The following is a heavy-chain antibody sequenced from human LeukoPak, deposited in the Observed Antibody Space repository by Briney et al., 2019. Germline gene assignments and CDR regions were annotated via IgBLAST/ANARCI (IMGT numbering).Heavy chain of an antibody. CDR2: IYYSGST. CDR1: GFSISSYY. V-gene: IGHV4-59*01. J-gene: IGHJ5*02. Sequence: SETLSLTCTVSGFSISSYYWSWIRQPPGKGLEWIGYIYYSGSTNYNPSLKSRVTISVDTSKNQFSLKLSSVTAADTAVYYCARWAWNDAGRWFDPWGQGTLVTVSS. D-gene: IGHD1-1*01. CDR3: ARWAWNDAGRWFDP.